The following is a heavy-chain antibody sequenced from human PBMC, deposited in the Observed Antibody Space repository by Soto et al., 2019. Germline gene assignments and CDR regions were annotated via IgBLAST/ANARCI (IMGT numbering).Heavy chain of an antibody. CDR3: ARDRGIAVAGTKGIWFDP. CDR1: GGSISSGDYY. D-gene: IGHD6-19*01. CDR2: IYYSGST. J-gene: IGHJ5*02. Sequence: QVQLQESGPGLVKPSQTLSLTCTVSGGSISSGDYYWSWIRQPPGKGLEWIGYIYYSGSTYYNPSLKSRVTISVDTSKNQFSLKLSSVTAADTAVYYCARDRGIAVAGTKGIWFDPWGQGTLVTVSS. V-gene: IGHV4-30-4*01.